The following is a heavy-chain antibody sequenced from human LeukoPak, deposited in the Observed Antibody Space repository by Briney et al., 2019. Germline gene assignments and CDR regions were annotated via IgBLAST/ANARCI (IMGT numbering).Heavy chain of an antibody. CDR2: IWYDGSSK. CDR3: ARSLERDYHGSGTYYMNNWFDP. V-gene: IGHV3-33*01. CDR1: GLSFSSYG. Sequence: PGRSLRLSCAASGLSFSSYGMHWVRQAPGKGLEWVAVIWYDGSSKYYADSVKGRFTISRDNSKNTLYLQMNSLRAEDTAVYYCARSLERDYHGSGTYYMNNWFDPWGQGILVTVSS. J-gene: IGHJ5*02. D-gene: IGHD3-10*01.